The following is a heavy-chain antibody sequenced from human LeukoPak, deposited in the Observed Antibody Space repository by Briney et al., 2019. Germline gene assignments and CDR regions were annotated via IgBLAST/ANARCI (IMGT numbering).Heavy chain of an antibody. CDR1: GYTFTDNY. Sequence: ASVKVSCKASGYTFTDNYIHWVRQAPGQGLEWMGRVNPDSGGINYAQKFQGRVTMTRDTSINTAYMELSRQRSDDTAVYYCARRVVVVVPAADNWFDPWGQGTLVTVSS. V-gene: IGHV1-2*06. D-gene: IGHD2-2*01. CDR2: VNPDSGGI. CDR3: ARRVVVVVPAADNWFDP. J-gene: IGHJ5*02.